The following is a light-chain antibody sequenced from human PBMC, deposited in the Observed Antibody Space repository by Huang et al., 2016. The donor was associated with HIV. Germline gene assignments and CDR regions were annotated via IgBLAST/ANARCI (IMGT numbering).Light chain of an antibody. CDR3: QQSYSTLFT. CDR2: GAS. Sequence: DIQMTQSPSSLSAAVGDRVTIPCRASQSISSYLNWYQQQPGKAPKLLIYGASSLQSGVPSRFSGSGSGTDFTLTISSLQPEDFATYSCQQSYSTLFTFGPGTKMDIK. CDR1: QSISSY. V-gene: IGKV1-39*01. J-gene: IGKJ3*01.